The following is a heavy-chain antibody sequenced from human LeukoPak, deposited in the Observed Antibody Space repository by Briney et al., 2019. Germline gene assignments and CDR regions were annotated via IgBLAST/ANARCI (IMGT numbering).Heavy chain of an antibody. J-gene: IGHJ3*02. CDR1: GGSISSYY. V-gene: IGHV4-4*07. Sequence: SETLSLTCTVSGGSISSYYWSWIRQPAGKGLEWIGRIYTSGSTNYNPSLKSRVTMSVDTSKNQFSLKLSSVTAADTAVYYCAALYYYDSSCGNGYAFDIWGQGTMVTVSS. CDR2: IYTSGST. CDR3: AALYYYDSSCGNGYAFDI. D-gene: IGHD3-22*01.